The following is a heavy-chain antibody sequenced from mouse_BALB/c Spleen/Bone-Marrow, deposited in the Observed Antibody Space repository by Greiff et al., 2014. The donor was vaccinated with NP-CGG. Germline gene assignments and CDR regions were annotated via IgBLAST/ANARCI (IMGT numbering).Heavy chain of an antibody. CDR3: ARGGISVDY. Sequence: VQLQESGAELVRPGSSVKISCKASGYAFSSYWMNWVKQRPGQGLEWIGRIYPGGSDTDYNGKFKGKATLTADKSSNTAYMQLTSLTSEDSAVYFCARGGISVDYWGQGTTLTVSS. J-gene: IGHJ2*01. CDR1: GYAFSSYW. CDR2: IYPGGSDT. V-gene: IGHV1-80*01.